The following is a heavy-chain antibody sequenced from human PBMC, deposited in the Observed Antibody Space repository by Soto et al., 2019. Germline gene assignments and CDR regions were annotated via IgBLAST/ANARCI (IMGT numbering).Heavy chain of an antibody. CDR2: ISAYNGNT. Sequence: QVQLVQSGGEVKKPGASVKVSCKTSGYSFTTYGISWVRQAPGQGLEWMGWISAYNGNTNYAQKLQDRVTMTKDTSTSTAYMELRSLRSDDTAVYYGAREGPAPYYYYGMDVWGQGSTVTVSS. CDR1: GYSFTTYG. CDR3: AREGPAPYYYYGMDV. V-gene: IGHV1-18*01. J-gene: IGHJ6*02.